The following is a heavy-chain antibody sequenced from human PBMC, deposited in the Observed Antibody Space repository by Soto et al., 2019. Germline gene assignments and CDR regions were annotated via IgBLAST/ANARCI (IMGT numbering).Heavy chain of an antibody. J-gene: IGHJ4*02. V-gene: IGHV1-69*02. CDR1: GGTFSSYT. D-gene: IGHD3-10*01. CDR2: IIPILGIA. CDR3: ARVYSQGVIGSGSYFDY. Sequence: QVQLVQSGAEVKKPGSSVKVSCKASGGTFSSYTISWVRQAPGQGLEWMGRIIPILGIANYAQKFQGRVTITADKSTSTAYMELSSLRSEDTAVYYCARVYSQGVIGSGSYFDYWGQGTLVTVSS.